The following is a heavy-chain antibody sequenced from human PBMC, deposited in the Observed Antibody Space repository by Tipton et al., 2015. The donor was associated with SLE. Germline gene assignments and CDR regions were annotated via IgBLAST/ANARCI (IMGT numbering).Heavy chain of an antibody. CDR3: ARGRPPVQTTGYYFDY. CDR2: IYYSGST. CDR1: GGSISSYY. V-gene: IGHV4-59*01. D-gene: IGHD1-1*01. Sequence: TLSLTCTVSGGSISSYYWSWIRQPPGKGLEWIGYIYYSGSTNYNPSLKSRVTISVDTSKNQFSLKLSSVTAADTAVYYCARGRPPVQTTGYYFDYWGQGTLVTVSS. J-gene: IGHJ4*02.